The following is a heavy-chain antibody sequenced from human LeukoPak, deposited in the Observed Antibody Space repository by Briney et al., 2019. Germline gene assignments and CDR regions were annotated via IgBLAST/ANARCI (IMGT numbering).Heavy chain of an antibody. Sequence: GGSLRLSCAASGFTVSSSYMSWVRQAPGKGLEWVSVIYSGGSTYYADSVNGRFTISRDNSKNTLYLQMNSLRAEDTAVYYCATEGQYYDSSGYPTWTFDSWGQGTLVTVSS. CDR2: IYSGGST. CDR1: GFTVSSSY. D-gene: IGHD3-22*01. CDR3: ATEGQYYDSSGYPTWTFDS. V-gene: IGHV3-66*02. J-gene: IGHJ4*02.